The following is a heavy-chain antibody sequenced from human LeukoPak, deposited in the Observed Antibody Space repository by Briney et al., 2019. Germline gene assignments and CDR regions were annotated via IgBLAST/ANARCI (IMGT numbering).Heavy chain of an antibody. J-gene: IGHJ6*04. D-gene: IGHD3-10*01. V-gene: IGHV1-18*04. CDR1: GYTFTSYG. Sequence: ASVRVSCKASGYTFTSYGISWVRQAPGQGLEWMGWISAYDGNTNYAQKLQGRVTMTTDTSTSTAYMELRSLRSDDTAVYYCARDSGSAVPPYYYYGMDVWGKGTTVTVSS. CDR3: ARDSGSAVPPYYYYGMDV. CDR2: ISAYDGNT.